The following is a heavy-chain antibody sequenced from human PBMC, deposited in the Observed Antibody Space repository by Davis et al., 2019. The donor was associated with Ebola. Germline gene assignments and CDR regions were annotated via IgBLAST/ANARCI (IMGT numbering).Heavy chain of an antibody. CDR2: IYSSGST. J-gene: IGHJ1*01. Sequence: SETLSLTCTVSGGSISSYYWSWIRQPAGKRLEWIGRIYSSGSTNYNPSLKSRVTMSVDTSKNQFSLKLSSVTAADTGVYYCARLDCTGSSCYPLFQHWGQGTLVTVSS. D-gene: IGHD2-15*01. CDR1: GGSISSYY. V-gene: IGHV4-4*07. CDR3: ARLDCTGSSCYPLFQH.